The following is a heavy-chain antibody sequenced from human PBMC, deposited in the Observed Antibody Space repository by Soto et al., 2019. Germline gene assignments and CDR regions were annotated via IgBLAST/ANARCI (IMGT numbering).Heavy chain of an antibody. CDR3: ARGLVYYDFWSGYSPSYNWFDP. CDR1: GGSISSGDYY. J-gene: IGHJ5*02. D-gene: IGHD3-3*01. V-gene: IGHV4-30-4*01. CDR2: IYYSGST. Sequence: SETLSLTCTVSGGSISSGDYYWSWIRQPPGKGLEWIGYIYYSGSTYYNPSLKSRVTISVDTSKNQFSLKLSSVTAADTAVYYCARGLVYYDFWSGYSPSYNWFDPWGQGTLVTVSS.